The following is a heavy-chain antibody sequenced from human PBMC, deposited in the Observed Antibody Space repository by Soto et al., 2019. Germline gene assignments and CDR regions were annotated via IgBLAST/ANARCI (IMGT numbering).Heavy chain of an antibody. D-gene: IGHD6-19*01. CDR2: ITSSSSYI. V-gene: IGHV3-21*01. Sequence: EVQLVESGGGLVKPGGSLRLSCATSGFTFSSYSVSWVRQAPGKGLEWVSSITSSSSYIYYADSVQGRFTISRDNAKNSMYRRMNSLRAEDTAIYYCARSPSSPSSGWYGWYFDLWGRGTLVTVSS. J-gene: IGHJ2*01. CDR1: GFTFSSYS. CDR3: ARSPSSPSSGWYGWYFDL.